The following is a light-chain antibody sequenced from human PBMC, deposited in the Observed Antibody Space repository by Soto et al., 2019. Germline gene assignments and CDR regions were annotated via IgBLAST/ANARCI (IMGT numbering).Light chain of an antibody. J-gene: IGKJ1*01. V-gene: IGKV3-15*01. CDR3: QQYVHWPPGT. CDR1: QSVSSS. Sequence: EIVVTQSPATLSVSPGERVILSCRASQSVSSSLAWYQQRPGQAPRLLIYDTSTRAAGIAARFSGSGSGTESTLTIRSLQSEDLAVYYCQQYVHWPPGTVGQGTKVAIK. CDR2: DTS.